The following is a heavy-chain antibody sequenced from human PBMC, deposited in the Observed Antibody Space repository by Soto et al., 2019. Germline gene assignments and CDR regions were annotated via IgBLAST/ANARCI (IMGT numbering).Heavy chain of an antibody. CDR3: ARDEIRFSWAYGMDV. J-gene: IGHJ6*02. CDR1: GFTFSSYA. V-gene: IGHV3-30-3*01. Sequence: QVQLVESGGGVVQPGRSLRLSCAASGFTFSSYAMHWVRQAPGKGLEWVAVISYDGSNKYYADSVKGRFTTSRNKSKNTLYLQMNSLRAEDTAVYYCARDEIRFSWAYGMDVWGQGTTVTVSS. CDR2: ISYDGSNK. D-gene: IGHD3-3*01.